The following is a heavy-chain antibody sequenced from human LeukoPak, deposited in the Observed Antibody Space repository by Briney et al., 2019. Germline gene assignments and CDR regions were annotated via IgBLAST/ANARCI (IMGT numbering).Heavy chain of an antibody. CDR3: AKDIYGSGSYDSQYYYYGMDV. J-gene: IGHJ6*02. CDR2: ISGDGGST. CDR1: GFTFDDYA. D-gene: IGHD3-10*01. Sequence: GGSLRLSCAASGFTFDDYAMHWVRQAPGKGLEWVSLISGDGGSTYYADSVKGRFTISRDNSKNSLYLQMNSLRTEDTALYYCAKDIYGSGSYDSQYYYYGMDVWGQGTTVTVSS. V-gene: IGHV3-43*02.